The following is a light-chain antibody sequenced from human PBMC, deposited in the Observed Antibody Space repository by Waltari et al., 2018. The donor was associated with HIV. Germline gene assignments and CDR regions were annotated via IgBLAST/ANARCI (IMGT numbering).Light chain of an antibody. CDR3: CSYTGTGIV. V-gene: IGLV2-23*02. Sequence: QSALTQLASVSGSPGQSITISCTGTSSDVGAYNLVSWYQQHPNKAPKLMIFEVTKRPSGVSDRFSGSRSGNPASLTISGLQTEDEGDYYCCSYTGTGIVFGGGTKLTVL. CDR2: EVT. CDR1: SSDVGAYNL. J-gene: IGLJ2*01.